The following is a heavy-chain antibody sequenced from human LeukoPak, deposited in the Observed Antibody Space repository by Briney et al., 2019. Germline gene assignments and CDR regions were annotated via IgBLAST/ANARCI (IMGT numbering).Heavy chain of an antibody. J-gene: IGHJ5*02. CDR1: GGSLSPYY. V-gene: IGHV4-59*12. D-gene: IGHD3-3*01. Sequence: SETLSLTCTISGGSLSPYYWSWIRQPPGKGLEWIGYIYHSGSTYYNPSLKSRVTISVDRSKNQFSLKLSSVTAADTAVYYCARAGITIFGRSNWFDPWGQGTLVTVSS. CDR3: ARAGITIFGRSNWFDP. CDR2: IYHSGST.